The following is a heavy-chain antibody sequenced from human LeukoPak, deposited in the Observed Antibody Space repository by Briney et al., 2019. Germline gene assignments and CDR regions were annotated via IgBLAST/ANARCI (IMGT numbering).Heavy chain of an antibody. CDR1: GGSFSGYY. V-gene: IGHV4-34*01. J-gene: IGHJ6*03. Sequence: PSETLSLTCAVYGGSFSGYYWSWIRQPPGKGLEWIGEINHSGSTNYNPSLKSRATISVDTSKNQFSLKLSSVTAADTAVYYCARGTAYSSSSYYYYYYYYMDVWGKGTTVTVSS. CDR3: ARGTAYSSSSYYYYYYYYMDV. CDR2: INHSGST. D-gene: IGHD6-6*01.